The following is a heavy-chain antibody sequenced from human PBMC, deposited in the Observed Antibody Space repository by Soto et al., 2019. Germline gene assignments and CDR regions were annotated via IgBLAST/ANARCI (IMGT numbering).Heavy chain of an antibody. CDR3: ARYYNVFWYFDY. J-gene: IGHJ4*02. V-gene: IGHV4-59*01. CDR1: DGSISMYD. Sequence: SDTLSLTFTVSDGSISMYDLSFIVQPPGKALEWIGYIYNSRSINYNPSLKSRVTISIDTSTNQFSLKLSSVTAADTAVYYCARYYNVFWYFDYWGQGTLVTVSS. CDR2: IYNSRSI. D-gene: IGHD1-1*01.